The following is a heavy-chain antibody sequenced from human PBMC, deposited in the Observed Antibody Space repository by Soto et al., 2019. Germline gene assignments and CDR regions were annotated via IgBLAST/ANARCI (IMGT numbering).Heavy chain of an antibody. CDR3: ATGARYCSGGSCYPDD. Sequence: QVQLMQSGAEVKKPGSSVKVSCKASGGTISTNVISWVRQAPGQGLEWMGEIMPISAAPNNAQKFQGRLTITADTSTTTVYMELSSLTSEDTAVYFCATGARYCSGGSCYPDDWGQGTLVIVSS. D-gene: IGHD2-15*01. J-gene: IGHJ4*02. CDR1: GGTISTNV. CDR2: IMPISAAP. V-gene: IGHV1-69*06.